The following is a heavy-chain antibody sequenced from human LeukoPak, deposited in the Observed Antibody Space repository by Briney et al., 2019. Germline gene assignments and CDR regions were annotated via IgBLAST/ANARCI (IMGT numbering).Heavy chain of an antibody. V-gene: IGHV3-7*01. D-gene: IGHD5-12*01. CDR1: RFTFSNYV. Sequence: GGSLRLSCAASRFTFSNYVMSWVRQAPGKGLEWVANIKQDGSEKYYVDSVKGRFTISRDNAKNSLYLQMNSLRAEDTAVYYCASPGGATDLDYWGQGTLVTVSS. J-gene: IGHJ4*02. CDR2: IKQDGSEK. CDR3: ASPGGATDLDY.